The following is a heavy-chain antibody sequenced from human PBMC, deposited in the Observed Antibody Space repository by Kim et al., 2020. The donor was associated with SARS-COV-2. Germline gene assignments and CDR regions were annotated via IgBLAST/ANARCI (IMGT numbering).Heavy chain of an antibody. V-gene: IGHV3-64*01. D-gene: IGHD5-12*01. CDR3: ARGGYNGAFDI. CDR1: GFTYSSYA. Sequence: GGSLRLSCAASGFTYSSYAMHWVRQAPGKGLEYVSAISSNGGSTYYANSVKGRFTISRDNSKNTLYLQVGSLRAEDMAVYYCARGGYNGAFDIWGQGTMVTVSS. CDR2: ISSNGGST. J-gene: IGHJ3*02.